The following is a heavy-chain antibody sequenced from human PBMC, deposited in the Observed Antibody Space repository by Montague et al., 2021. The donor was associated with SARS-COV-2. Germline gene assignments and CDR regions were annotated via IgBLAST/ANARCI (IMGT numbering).Heavy chain of an antibody. J-gene: IGHJ6*02. V-gene: IGHV2-70*01. CDR3: ARINSDPLDYYYYGMDV. Sequence: PALVKPTQTLTLTCTFSEFSLSTSGMCVSWIRQPPGKALEWLALIDWXXXKCYSTSLKTRLTISKDTSKNQVVLTMTKMDPVDTATYYCARINSDPLDYYYYGMDVWGQGTTVTVSS. D-gene: IGHD1-1*01. CDR1: EFSLSTSGMC. CDR2: IDWXXXK.